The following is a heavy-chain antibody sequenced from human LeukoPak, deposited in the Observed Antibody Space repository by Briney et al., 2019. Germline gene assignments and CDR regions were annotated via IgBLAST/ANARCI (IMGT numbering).Heavy chain of an antibody. V-gene: IGHV3-48*03. CDR2: ISSSGSTI. Sequence: PGGSLRLSCAASGFTFSSYEMNWVRQAPGKGLEGVSYISSSGSTIYYADSVKGRFTISRDNAKNSLCLQMNSLRAEDTAVYYCARHVVAVGFDYWGQGTLVTVSS. J-gene: IGHJ4*02. CDR3: ARHVVAVGFDY. D-gene: IGHD3-22*01. CDR1: GFTFSSYE.